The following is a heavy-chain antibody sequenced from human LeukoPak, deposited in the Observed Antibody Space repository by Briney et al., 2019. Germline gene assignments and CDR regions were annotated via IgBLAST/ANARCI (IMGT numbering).Heavy chain of an antibody. D-gene: IGHD3-22*01. CDR3: ACLTTAEAFDI. CDR2: IYDSGST. V-gene: IGHV4-59*01. CDR1: GGSFSGYY. Sequence: KPSETLSLTCAVDGGSFSGYYWSWIRQPPGKGLEWIGYIYDSGSTNYNPSLKSRVTISVDTSKNQFSLKLSSVTAADTAVYFCACLTTAEAFDIWGQGTMVTVSS. J-gene: IGHJ3*02.